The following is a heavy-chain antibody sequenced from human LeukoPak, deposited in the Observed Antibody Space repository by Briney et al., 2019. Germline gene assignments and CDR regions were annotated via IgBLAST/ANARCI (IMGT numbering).Heavy chain of an antibody. J-gene: IGHJ4*02. Sequence: GGSLRLSCAASGFTVSSNYMSWARQAPGKGLEWVAVIWYDGSNKYYADSVKGRFTISRDNSKNTLYLQMNSLRADDTAVYYCAREHDYGGNSAPDYWGQGTLVTVSS. D-gene: IGHD4-23*01. CDR3: AREHDYGGNSAPDY. CDR1: GFTVSSNY. CDR2: IWYDGSNK. V-gene: IGHV3-33*08.